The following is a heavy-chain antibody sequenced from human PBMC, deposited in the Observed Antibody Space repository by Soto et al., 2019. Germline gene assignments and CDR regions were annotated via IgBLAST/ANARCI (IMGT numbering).Heavy chain of an antibody. Sequence: QLQLQESGPGLVKPSETLSVTCTVSGGSISSSSSYWGWIRQPPGKGLEWIGTIYSGSTYYNPSLKSRVTISVDTSENQFSLKLSSVAAADTAIYFCATTRGIAVGGSFDYWGQGTLVTVSS. D-gene: IGHD6-13*01. V-gene: IGHV4-39*01. CDR2: IYSGST. J-gene: IGHJ4*02. CDR3: ATTRGIAVGGSFDY. CDR1: GGSISSSSSY.